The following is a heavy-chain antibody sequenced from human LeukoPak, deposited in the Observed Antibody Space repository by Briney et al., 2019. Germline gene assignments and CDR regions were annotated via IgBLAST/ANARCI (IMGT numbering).Heavy chain of an antibody. CDR3: ARARGSGWSLDY. D-gene: IGHD6-19*01. Sequence: PGRSLRLSCVASGFTFSASTMHWVRQAPGKGLEWVAVMSYDGFTKYYADSVKGRFTISRDNSKNTLYLQMNSLRPEDTAVYYCARARGSGWSLDYWGQGTLVTVSS. CDR2: MSYDGFTK. J-gene: IGHJ4*02. V-gene: IGHV3-30*04. CDR1: GFTFSAST.